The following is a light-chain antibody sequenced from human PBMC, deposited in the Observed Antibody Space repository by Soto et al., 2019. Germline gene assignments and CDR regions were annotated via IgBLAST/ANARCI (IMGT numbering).Light chain of an antibody. V-gene: IGKV3-15*01. J-gene: IGKJ4*01. CDR1: QSVSSN. Sequence: EIVMTQSPATLSVSPGERATLSCRASQSVSSNLAGYQQKPGQAPRLLIYHASTRATGIPARFSGSGSGTEFTLTISSLQSEDFAVYYCQQYNKWPLTFGGGTKMEIK. CDR3: QQYNKWPLT. CDR2: HAS.